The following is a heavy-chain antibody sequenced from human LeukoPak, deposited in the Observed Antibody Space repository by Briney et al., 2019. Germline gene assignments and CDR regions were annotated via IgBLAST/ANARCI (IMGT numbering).Heavy chain of an antibody. J-gene: IGHJ3*02. CDR3: ARDGRFLEWLLWDDAFDI. CDR1: GYTFTNFG. V-gene: IGHV1-18*01. D-gene: IGHD3-3*01. CDR2: FSAYNDNT. Sequence: ASVKLSCKASGYTFTNFGIIWGRQAPGQGLKWMGWFSAYNDNTNIANKFQGRVRMPTDTSTSRAYMEVRGLRSDDTAVYYCARDGRFLEWLLWDDAFDIWGQGTMVTVSS.